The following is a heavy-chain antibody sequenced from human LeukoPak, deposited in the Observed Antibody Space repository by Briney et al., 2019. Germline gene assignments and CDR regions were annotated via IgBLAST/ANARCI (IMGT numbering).Heavy chain of an antibody. CDR2: IRYDGSNK. CDR3: ATPIVVVPAAPYDAFDI. J-gene: IGHJ3*02. D-gene: IGHD2-2*01. CDR1: GFTFSSYG. Sequence: PGGSLRLSCAASGFTFSSYGMHWVRQAPGKGLEWVAFIRYDGSNKYYADSVKGRFTISRDNSKNTLYLQMNSLRAEDTAVYYCATPIVVVPAAPYDAFDIWGQGTMVTVSS. V-gene: IGHV3-30*02.